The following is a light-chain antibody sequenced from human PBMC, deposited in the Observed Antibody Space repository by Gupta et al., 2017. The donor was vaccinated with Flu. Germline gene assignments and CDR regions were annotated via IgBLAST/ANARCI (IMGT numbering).Light chain of an antibody. CDR1: QTVSTY. CDR2: DAS. Sequence: TQSPATLSLPPGERATLSCRAIQTVSTYLMWYQHRPRQAPRLLIYDASNRDRGVPARFSGSGSGTDFTLTISILEAGDSAVYYCLRHANWPPPTFVQGTQLEIK. V-gene: IGKV3-11*01. J-gene: IGKJ5*01. CDR3: LRHANWPPPT.